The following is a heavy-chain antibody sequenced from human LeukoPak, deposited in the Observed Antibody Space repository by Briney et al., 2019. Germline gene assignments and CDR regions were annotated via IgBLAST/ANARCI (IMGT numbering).Heavy chain of an antibody. D-gene: IGHD5-18*01. CDR2: IYSGGST. Sequence: GGSLRLSRAASGFTPSSYEMNWVRQAPGKGVEWVSVIYSGGSTYYADSVKGRFTISRDNSKNTLYLQMNSLRAEDTAVYYCARAMRGYSYIPEHWGQGTLVTVSS. J-gene: IGHJ4*02. CDR1: GFTPSSYE. V-gene: IGHV3-53*01. CDR3: ARAMRGYSYIPEH.